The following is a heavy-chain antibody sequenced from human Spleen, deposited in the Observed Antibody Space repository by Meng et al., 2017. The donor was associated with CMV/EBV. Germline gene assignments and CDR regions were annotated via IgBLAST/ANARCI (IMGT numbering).Heavy chain of an antibody. Sequence: ASVKVSCKASGYTFAGYYIHWVRQAPGQGLEWMGWINPDSGGTNYAQKFQGRVTMTRDTPITTAYMELRSLRSDDTAIYYCARTYDILKDGLDVWGPGTTVTISS. CDR1: GYTFAGYY. J-gene: IGHJ6*02. V-gene: IGHV1-2*02. CDR3: ARTYDILKDGLDV. D-gene: IGHD3-9*01. CDR2: INPDSGGT.